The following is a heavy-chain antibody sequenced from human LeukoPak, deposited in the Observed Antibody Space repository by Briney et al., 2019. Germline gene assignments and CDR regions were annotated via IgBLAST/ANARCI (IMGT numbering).Heavy chain of an antibody. V-gene: IGHV1-8*01. CDR2: MNPNSGNT. Sequence: ASVKVSCKASGYTFTSYDINWVRQATGQGLEWMGWMNPNSGNTGYAQKFQGRVTMTRNTSISTAYMELSSLRSEDTAVYYCAREGYSSSWFPLDYYYYGMDVWGQGTTVTVSS. J-gene: IGHJ6*02. CDR1: GYTFTSYD. D-gene: IGHD6-13*01. CDR3: AREGYSSSWFPLDYYYYGMDV.